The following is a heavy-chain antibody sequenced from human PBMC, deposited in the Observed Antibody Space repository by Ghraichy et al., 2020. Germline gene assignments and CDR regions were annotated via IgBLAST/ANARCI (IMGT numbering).Heavy chain of an antibody. V-gene: IGHV3-48*02. D-gene: IGHD2-2*01. J-gene: IGHJ6*02. Sequence: GESLNISCAASGFTFSYYSMNWVRQAPGKGLEWVSYISDSSSSMYYADSVKGRFTISRDNAKNSLYLQMNSLRDEDTAVYYCARGPDCTSIGCYLDYYYGMDVWGQGTTVTVSS. CDR3: ARGPDCTSIGCYLDYYYGMDV. CDR1: GFTFSYYS. CDR2: ISDSSSSM.